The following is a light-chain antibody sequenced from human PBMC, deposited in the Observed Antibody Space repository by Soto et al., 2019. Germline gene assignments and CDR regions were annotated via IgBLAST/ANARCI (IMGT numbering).Light chain of an antibody. CDR3: QQYNNWPQT. J-gene: IGKJ1*01. Sequence: IVMTQSPATLSVSPWGRATLSCRASQSVSSNLALYQQKPGQAPRLLIYGASTRATGIPARFSGSGSGTEFTLTISSLQSEDFAVYYCQQYNNWPQTFGQGTKVDIK. CDR2: GAS. CDR1: QSVSSN. V-gene: IGKV3-15*01.